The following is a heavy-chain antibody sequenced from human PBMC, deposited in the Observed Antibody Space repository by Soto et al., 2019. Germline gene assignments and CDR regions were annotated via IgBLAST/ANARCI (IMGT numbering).Heavy chain of an antibody. V-gene: IGHV3-30-3*01. D-gene: IGHD2-2*01. CDR1: GFTFSSYA. CDR2: ISYDGSNK. CDR3: ARDRGYCISTSCQVALFWFDP. Sequence: QVQLVESGGGVVQPGRSLRLSCAASGFTFSSYAMHWVRQAPGKGLEWVAVISYDGSNKYYADSVKGRFTISRDNSKNRLYVQMNSLRAEDTAVYYCARDRGYCISTSCQVALFWFDPWGQGTLVTVSS. J-gene: IGHJ5*02.